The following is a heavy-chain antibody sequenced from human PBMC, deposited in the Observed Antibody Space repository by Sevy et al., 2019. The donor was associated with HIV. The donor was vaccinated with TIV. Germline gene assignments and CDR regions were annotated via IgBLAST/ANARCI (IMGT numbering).Heavy chain of an antibody. CDR3: ARQCDSSGYLWGMVDY. V-gene: IGHV4-30-4*01. CDR1: GGSISSGDYY. D-gene: IGHD3-22*01. J-gene: IGHJ4*02. CDR2: IYYSGST. Sequence: SETLSLTCTVSGGSISSGDYYWSWIRQPPGKGLEWIGYIYYSGSTYYNPSLKSRVTISVDTSKNQFSLKLSSVTAADTAVYYWARQCDSSGYLWGMVDYWGQGTLVTVSS.